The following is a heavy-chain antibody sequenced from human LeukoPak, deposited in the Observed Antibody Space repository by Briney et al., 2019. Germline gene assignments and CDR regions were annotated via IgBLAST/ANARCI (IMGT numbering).Heavy chain of an antibody. CDR2: ISAYNGNT. V-gene: IGHV1-18*01. CDR3: ARERGFAAAPRHAYYYYGMDV. Sequence: GASVKVSCKASGYTFTSYGISWVRQAPGQGLEWMGWISAYNGNTNYAQKLQGRVTMTTDTSTSTAYMELRSLRSDDTAVYYCARERGFAAAPRHAYYYYGMDVWGQGTTVTVSS. J-gene: IGHJ6*02. D-gene: IGHD6-13*01. CDR1: GYTFTSYG.